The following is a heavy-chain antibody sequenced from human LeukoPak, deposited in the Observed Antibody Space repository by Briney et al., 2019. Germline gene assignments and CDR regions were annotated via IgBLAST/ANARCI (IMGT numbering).Heavy chain of an antibody. D-gene: IGHD3-3*01. Sequence: PGGSLRLSCAASGFTFSDYYMSWIRQAPGKGLEWVSYISGSGSTIYYADSVKGRFTISRDNAKNSLYLQMNSLRAEDTAVYYCARESTIFGVVNAFDIWGQGTMVTVSS. CDR3: ARESTIFGVVNAFDI. J-gene: IGHJ3*02. CDR1: GFTFSDYY. CDR2: ISGSGSTI. V-gene: IGHV3-11*04.